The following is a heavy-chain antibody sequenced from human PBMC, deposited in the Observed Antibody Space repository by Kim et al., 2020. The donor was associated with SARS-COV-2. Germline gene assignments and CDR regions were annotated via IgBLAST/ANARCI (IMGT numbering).Heavy chain of an antibody. CDR3: ARSRHHDY. V-gene: IGHV3-64*01. CDR2: ISSNGGST. Sequence: GGSLRLSCAASGFTFSSYAMHWVRQAPGKGLEYVSAISSNGGSTYYANSVKGRFTISRDNSKNTLYLQMGSLRAEDMAVYYCARSRHHDYWGQGTLVTVS. J-gene: IGHJ4*02. CDR1: GFTFSSYA.